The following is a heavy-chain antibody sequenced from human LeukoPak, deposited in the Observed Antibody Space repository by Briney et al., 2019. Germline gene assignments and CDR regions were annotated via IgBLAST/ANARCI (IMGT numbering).Heavy chain of an antibody. D-gene: IGHD6-13*01. CDR1: GGSIHTYY. J-gene: IGHJ4*01. Sequence: PSETLSLTCSVSGGSIHTYYWTWIRQPPGKGLEWIGYIYHSGSTYYNPSLKSRVTISVDRSKNQFSLKLSSVTAADTAVYYCAREVSSRARGFDYXXXGTLVTVSS. V-gene: IGHV4-59*12. CDR3: AREVSSRARGFDY. CDR2: IYHSGST.